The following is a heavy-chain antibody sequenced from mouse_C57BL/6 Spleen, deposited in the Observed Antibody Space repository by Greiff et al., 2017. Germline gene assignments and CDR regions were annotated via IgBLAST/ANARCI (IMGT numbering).Heavy chain of an antibody. V-gene: IGHV14-4*01. D-gene: IGHD2-14*01. Sequence: VQLQQSGAELVRPGASVKLSCTASGFNIKDAYMNWVKQRPEQGLEWIGWMDPENGDTEYDSKFQGKATITAAPSSNSAYLQISSLTSEDTSVYYCTPDRPPFDYWGQGTTLTVSS. J-gene: IGHJ2*01. CDR2: MDPENGDT. CDR3: TPDRPPFDY. CDR1: GFNIKDAY.